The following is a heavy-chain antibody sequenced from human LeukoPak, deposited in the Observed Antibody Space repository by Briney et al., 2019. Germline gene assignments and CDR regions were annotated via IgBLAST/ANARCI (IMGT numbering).Heavy chain of an antibody. CDR2: INQDGSEK. CDR1: GFTFSNYY. Sequence: GGSLGLSCAASGFTFSNYYMGWVRQAPGKGLEWVANINQDGSEKYYVDSVKGRFTISRDNAKNSLYLQMNSLRAEDTAVYYCARDPTVHQGSDAFDIWGQGTMVTVSS. J-gene: IGHJ3*02. D-gene: IGHD4-4*01. V-gene: IGHV3-7*01. CDR3: ARDPTVHQGSDAFDI.